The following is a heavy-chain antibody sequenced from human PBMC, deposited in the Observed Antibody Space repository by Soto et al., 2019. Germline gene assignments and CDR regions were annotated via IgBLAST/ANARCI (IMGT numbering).Heavy chain of an antibody. CDR2: IKEDGNEK. CDR3: VRDLALMADY. D-gene: IGHD3-16*01. J-gene: IGHJ4*02. Sequence: GGSLRLSCTASGFPFNNYYMTWVRQASGKGLEWVASIKEDGNEKYYADSVKGRFTISRDNAKDTVYLQMDSLRVDDTAMYYCVRDLALMADYWGQGTLVTVSS. V-gene: IGHV3-7*01. CDR1: GFPFNNYY.